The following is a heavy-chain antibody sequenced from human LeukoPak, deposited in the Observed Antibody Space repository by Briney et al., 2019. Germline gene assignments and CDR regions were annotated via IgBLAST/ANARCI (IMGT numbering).Heavy chain of an antibody. V-gene: IGHV3-66*01. CDR3: ARDRSYYDSSGYYQYFDY. CDR2: IYSGGST. Sequence: PGGSLRLSCADSGFTVSSNYMRWVRRAPGKGLEWVPVIYSGGSTHYADSVKGRFTISRDNSKNSVYLQMNSLRAEDTAVYYCARDRSYYDSSGYYQYFDYWGQGSLVTVSS. CDR1: GFTVSSNY. D-gene: IGHD3-22*01. J-gene: IGHJ4*02.